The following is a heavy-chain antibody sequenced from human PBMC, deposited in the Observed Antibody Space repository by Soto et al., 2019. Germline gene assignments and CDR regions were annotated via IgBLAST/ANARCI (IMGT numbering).Heavy chain of an antibody. D-gene: IGHD2-8*01. CDR1: GGSIRSGGYF. Sequence: QVQLEASGPGLVKPSQTVSLTCSVSGGSIRSGGYFWTWIRQHPGKGLEYIGHIYSTGSTYYIPSLRRRLTMSLDTSKNQFSLNLTSVTAADTALYFCARLNSGLYQSFDSWGQGALVTVSS. CDR3: ARLNSGLYQSFDS. J-gene: IGHJ4*02. CDR2: IYSTGST. V-gene: IGHV4-31*03.